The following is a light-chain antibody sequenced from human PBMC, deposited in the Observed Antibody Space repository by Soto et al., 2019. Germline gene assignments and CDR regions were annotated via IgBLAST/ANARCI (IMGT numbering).Light chain of an antibody. CDR1: QSVSSRY. CDR3: QQRSNWQVT. CDR2: GAS. Sequence: EIVLTQSPGTLSFSPGESSTLSCRASQSVSSRYLDWYQKKPGQAPRLLIYGASSRATGIPARLSGSGYGTDLTITISSIETEDFEVYYCQQRSNWQVTFGHGTRLEIK. V-gene: IGKV3D-20*02. J-gene: IGKJ5*01.